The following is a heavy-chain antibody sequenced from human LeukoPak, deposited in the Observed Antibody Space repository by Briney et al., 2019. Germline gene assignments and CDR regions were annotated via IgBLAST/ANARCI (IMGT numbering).Heavy chain of an antibody. D-gene: IGHD6-19*01. J-gene: IGHJ4*02. CDR2: IYYSGRA. V-gene: IGHV4-39*01. Sequence: SETLSLTCTVSGGSISRTTNYWGWIRQPPGKGLEWIGSIYYSGRAYYNPSLKSRVIISVDTSKSQFSLKLSSVTAADTAVYFCARHQWLGPFDSWGQGTLVTVSS. CDR3: ARHQWLGPFDS. CDR1: GGSISRTTNY.